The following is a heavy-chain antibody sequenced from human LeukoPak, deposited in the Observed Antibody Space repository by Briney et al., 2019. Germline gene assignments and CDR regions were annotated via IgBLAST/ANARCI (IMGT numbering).Heavy chain of an antibody. V-gene: IGHV1-18*01. J-gene: IGHJ4*02. Sequence: ASVKVSCKASGYTFTSYGISWVRQAPGQGLEWMGWISAYNGNTNYAQKLQGRVTMTTDTSTSTAYMELRSLRSDDTAVYYCARESRSTYYDFWSGYYVNYFDYWGQGTLVTVSS. CDR2: ISAYNGNT. CDR3: ARESRSTYYDFWSGYYVNYFDY. CDR1: GYTFTSYG. D-gene: IGHD3-3*01.